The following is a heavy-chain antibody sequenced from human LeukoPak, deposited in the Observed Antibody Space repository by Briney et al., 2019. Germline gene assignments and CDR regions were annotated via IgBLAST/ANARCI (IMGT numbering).Heavy chain of an antibody. D-gene: IGHD3-22*01. J-gene: IGHJ4*02. CDR1: GYTFTDYY. CDR2: INPKSGGT. Sequence: ASVKVSCKASGYTFTDYYMHWVRQAPGQGLEWMGWINPKSGGTRYAQKFQGRVTMTRDTSISTAYMDLSRLTSDDTAVFYCVKIVKSGYDHYFDHWGQGTLVTVSS. CDR3: VKIVKSGYDHYFDH. V-gene: IGHV1-2*02.